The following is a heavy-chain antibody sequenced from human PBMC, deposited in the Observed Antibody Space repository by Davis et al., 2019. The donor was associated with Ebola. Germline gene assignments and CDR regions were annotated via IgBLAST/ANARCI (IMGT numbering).Heavy chain of an antibody. D-gene: IGHD5-24*01. J-gene: IGHJ3*02. CDR2: ILVGSGNT. V-gene: IGHV1-58*01. CDR1: GFTFSNSA. Sequence: AASVKVSCKASGFTFSNSAVQWVRQARGQRLEWMGWILVGSGNTNYAQKFQERVTITRDMSTSTAYTELISLRSEDTAIYYCATENEMSTTGDAFDIWGQGTLLTVSP. CDR3: ATENEMSTTGDAFDI.